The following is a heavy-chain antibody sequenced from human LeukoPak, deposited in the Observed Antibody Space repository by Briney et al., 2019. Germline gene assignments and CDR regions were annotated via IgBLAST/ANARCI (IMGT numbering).Heavy chain of an antibody. D-gene: IGHD4-17*01. CDR2: ISSSSSTI. CDR3: ARDLHGDYTVYFDY. V-gene: IGHV3-48*04. Sequence: GGSLRLSCAASGFTFSSYSMNWVRQAPGKGLEWVSYISSSSSTIYYADSVKGRFTISRDNAKNSLYLQMNSLRAEDTAVYYCARDLHGDYTVYFDYWGQGTLVTVSS. CDR1: GFTFSSYS. J-gene: IGHJ4*02.